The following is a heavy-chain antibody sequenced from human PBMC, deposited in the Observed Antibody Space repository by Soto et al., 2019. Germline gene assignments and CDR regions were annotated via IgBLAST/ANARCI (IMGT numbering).Heavy chain of an antibody. D-gene: IGHD6-19*01. CDR3: ARVPTVQWLYSYYYGMDV. CDR2: IIPILGIA. Sequence: QVQLVQSGAEVKKPGSSVKVSCKASGGTFSSYTISWVRQAPGQGLEWMGRIIPILGIANYAQKFQGRVTITADKSTSTAYMELSSLRSEDTAVYYCARVPTVQWLYSYYYGMDVWGQGTTVTVSS. V-gene: IGHV1-69*02. CDR1: GGTFSSYT. J-gene: IGHJ6*02.